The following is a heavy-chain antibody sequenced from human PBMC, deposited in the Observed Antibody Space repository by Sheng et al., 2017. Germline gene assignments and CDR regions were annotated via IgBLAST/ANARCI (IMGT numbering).Heavy chain of an antibody. CDR2: IYHSGST. CDR1: GYSISSGYY. V-gene: IGHV4-38-2*02. Sequence: QVQLQESGPGLVKPSETLSLTCAVSGYSISSGYYWGWIRQPPGKGLEWIGSIYHSGSTYYNPSLKSRVTISVDTSKNQFSLKLSSVTAADTAVYYCARDLGGDYVWGSYRSRHFDYWGQGTLVTVSS. J-gene: IGHJ4*02. D-gene: IGHD3-16*02. CDR3: ARDLGGDYVWGSYRSRHFDY.